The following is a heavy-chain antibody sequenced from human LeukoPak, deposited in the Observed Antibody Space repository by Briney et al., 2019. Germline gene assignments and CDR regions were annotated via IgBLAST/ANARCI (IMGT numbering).Heavy chain of an antibody. V-gene: IGHV1-2*02. J-gene: IGHJ4*02. CDR3: ARDHNSENWGSLGG. Sequence: ASVKVSCKASGYTFTGYYMHWVRQAPGQGLEWMGWINPNTGGTNYAQKFQGRVTITRDTSINTVYMDLSRPTSDDTALYYCARDHNSENWGSLGGWGQGTLVTVSS. CDR1: GYTFTGYY. CDR2: INPNTGGT. D-gene: IGHD7-27*01.